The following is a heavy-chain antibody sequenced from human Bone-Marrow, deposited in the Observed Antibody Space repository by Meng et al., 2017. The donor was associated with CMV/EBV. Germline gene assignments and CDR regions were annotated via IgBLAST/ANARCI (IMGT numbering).Heavy chain of an antibody. D-gene: IGHD3-10*01. J-gene: IGHJ4*02. CDR2: ISSISKTL. Sequence: GESLKISCAASGFTFSSYSVNWVRQAPGKGLEWVAYISSISKTLYYSDSVKGRFTISRDNAKNSLYLQMNVLRDEDTAIYYCARGATRDYYGSGYYFASWGQGTQVTFSS. CDR1: GFTFSSYS. V-gene: IGHV3-48*02. CDR3: ARGATRDYYGSGYYFAS.